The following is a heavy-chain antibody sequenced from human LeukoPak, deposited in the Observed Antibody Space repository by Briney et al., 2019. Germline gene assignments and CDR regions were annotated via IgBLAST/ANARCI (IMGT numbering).Heavy chain of an antibody. CDR3: AKDIDILTGYGYYGMDV. Sequence: PGGSLRLSCAASGFTFSSHSMNWVRQAPGKGLEWVSYISSSSSTIYYADSVKGRFTISRDNSKNSLYLQMNSLRTEDTALYYCAKDIDILTGYGYYGMDVWGQGTTVTVSS. J-gene: IGHJ6*02. V-gene: IGHV3-48*04. D-gene: IGHD3-9*01. CDR2: ISSSSSTI. CDR1: GFTFSSHS.